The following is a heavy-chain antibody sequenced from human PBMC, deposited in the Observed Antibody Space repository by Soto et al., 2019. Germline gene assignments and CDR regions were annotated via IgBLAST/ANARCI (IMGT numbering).Heavy chain of an antibody. CDR2: IDTDGGGT. CDR1: GFTLGSHR. CDR3: ATVFDL. J-gene: IGHJ5*02. Sequence: DVQLVESGGGLVQPWGSLRVSCAASGFTLGSHRIHWVRQPPGKGLEWVSRIDTDGGGTSYADSVKGRFTISTDNAKNTVYLQMNGLRAEDTAVYYCATVFDLWGQGTLVTVSS. V-gene: IGHV3-74*01.